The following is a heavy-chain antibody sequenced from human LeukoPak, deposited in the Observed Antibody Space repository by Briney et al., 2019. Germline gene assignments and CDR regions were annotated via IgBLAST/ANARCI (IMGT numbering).Heavy chain of an antibody. V-gene: IGHV3-23*01. J-gene: IGHJ5*02. D-gene: IGHD4-23*01. CDR3: AKDLWKDCGGNWFDL. Sequence: GGSLRLSCTASGFTFSSYAMSWVRQPPRKGLDGVSAISGSGGSTYYADSVKRRFTISSDNSKNTLYLQINSLRAEDTALYYCAKDLWKDCGGNWFDLWGQGTLVTVSS. CDR1: GFTFSSYA. CDR2: ISGSGGST.